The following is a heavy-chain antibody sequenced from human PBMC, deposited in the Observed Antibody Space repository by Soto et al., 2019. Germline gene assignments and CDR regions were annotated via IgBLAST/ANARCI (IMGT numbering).Heavy chain of an antibody. D-gene: IGHD3-22*01. CDR2: IIPIFGTA. V-gene: IGHV1-69*01. Sequence: QVQLVQSGAEVTKPGSSVKVSCKASGDTFSSYAISWVRQAPGQGLEWMGGIIPIFGTANYAQKFQGRVTITADESTSTAYMELSSLRSEDTAVYYCARDGSGYRSRASPRDVWCQGTTVTVSS. CDR1: GDTFSSYA. CDR3: ARDGSGYRSRASPRDV. J-gene: IGHJ6*02.